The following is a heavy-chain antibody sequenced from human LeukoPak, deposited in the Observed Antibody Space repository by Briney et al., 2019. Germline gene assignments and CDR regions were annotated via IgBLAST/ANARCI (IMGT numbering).Heavy chain of an antibody. D-gene: IGHD2-2*01. V-gene: IGHV1-69*13. J-gene: IGHJ4*02. CDR2: IIPIFGTA. CDR3: AARWVDIVVVPAAEYDY. Sequence: ASVKVSCKASGGTFSSYAISWVRRAPGQGLEWMGGIIPIFGTANYAQKFQGRVTITADESTSTAYMELSSLRSEDTAVYYCAARWVDIVVVPAAEYDYWGQGTLVTVSS. CDR1: GGTFSSYA.